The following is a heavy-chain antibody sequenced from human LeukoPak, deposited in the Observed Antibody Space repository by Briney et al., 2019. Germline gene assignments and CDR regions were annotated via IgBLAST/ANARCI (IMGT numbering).Heavy chain of an antibody. CDR2: INPNSGGT. J-gene: IGHJ4*02. Sequence: ASVKVSCKASGYTFTGYYMHWVRQAPGQGLEWMGWINPNSGGTNYAQKFQGRVTMTRDTSISTAYMELSRLRSDDTAVYYCVIAAGRADIVVVPAALPYWGQGTLVTVSS. D-gene: IGHD2-2*01. CDR3: VIAAGRADIVVVPAALPY. V-gene: IGHV1-2*02. CDR1: GYTFTGYY.